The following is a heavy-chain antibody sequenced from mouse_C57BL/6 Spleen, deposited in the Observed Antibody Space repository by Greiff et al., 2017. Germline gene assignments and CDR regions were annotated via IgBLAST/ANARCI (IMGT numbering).Heavy chain of an antibody. CDR1: GYTFTSYW. V-gene: IGHV1-53*01. CDR3: ARRNGGSSLYFDY. J-gene: IGHJ2*01. Sequence: QVQLKQPGTELVKPGASVKLSCKASGYTFTSYWMHWVKHRPGQGLEWIGNINPSNGGTKYNEKFKSKATLTVDKSSSTAYMQLSSLTSEYSAVYYCARRNGGSSLYFDYWGQGTTLTVSS. D-gene: IGHD1-1*01. CDR2: INPSNGGT.